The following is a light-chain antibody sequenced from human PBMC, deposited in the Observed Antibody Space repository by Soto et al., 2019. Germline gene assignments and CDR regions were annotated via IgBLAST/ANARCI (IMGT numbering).Light chain of an antibody. CDR3: SSYAGSNRV. CDR2: EVS. J-gene: IGLJ1*01. Sequence: QCVLTQPPSASGTPGQSVTISCTGTSSDVGGYNYVSWYQQHPSKAPKLMIYEVSKRPSGVPDRCSGSKSGNTASLTVSGLQAEDEADYYCSSYAGSNRVFGTGTNVTVL. V-gene: IGLV2-8*01. CDR1: SSDVGGYNY.